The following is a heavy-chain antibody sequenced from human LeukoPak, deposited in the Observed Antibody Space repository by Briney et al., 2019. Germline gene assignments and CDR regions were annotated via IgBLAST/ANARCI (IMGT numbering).Heavy chain of an antibody. CDR2: IYHSGST. J-gene: IGHJ6*03. Sequence: SETLSLTCTVSGYSISSGYYWGWVRQPPGKGLEWIGSIYHSGSTYYNPSLKSRVTISVDTSKNQFSLKLSSVTAADTAVYYCARVRYDILTGYYPYYYYMDVWGKGTTVTVSS. CDR1: GYSISSGYY. D-gene: IGHD3-9*01. CDR3: ARVRYDILTGYYPYYYYMDV. V-gene: IGHV4-38-2*02.